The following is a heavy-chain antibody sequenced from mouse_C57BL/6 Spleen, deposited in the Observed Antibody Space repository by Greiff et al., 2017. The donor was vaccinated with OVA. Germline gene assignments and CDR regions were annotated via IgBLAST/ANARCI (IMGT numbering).Heavy chain of an antibody. CDR1: GYTFTSYW. CDR2: LYPGSGST. V-gene: IGHV1-55*01. D-gene: IGHD1-1*01. CDR3: ARVITTVVEYFDV. Sequence: VQLQQPGAELVKPGASVKMSCKASGYTFTSYWITWVKQRPGQGLEWIGDLYPGSGSTNYNEKFKSKATLTVDTASSTAYMQLSSLTSEDSAVYYCARVITTVVEYFDVWGTGTTVTVSS. J-gene: IGHJ1*03.